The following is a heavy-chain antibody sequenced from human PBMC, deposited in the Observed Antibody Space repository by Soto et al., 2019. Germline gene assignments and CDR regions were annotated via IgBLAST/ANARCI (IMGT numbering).Heavy chain of an antibody. CDR3: ARDRVVVTAIRDYYYGMDV. D-gene: IGHD2-21*02. CDR1: GGSISSGGYY. J-gene: IGHJ6*02. Sequence: SETLSLTCTVSGGSISSGGYYWSWIRQHPGKGLEWIGYIYYSGSTYYNPSLKSRVTISVDTSKNQFSLKLSSVTAADTAVYYCARDRVVVTAIRDYYYGMDVWGQGTRVTSP. V-gene: IGHV4-31*03. CDR2: IYYSGST.